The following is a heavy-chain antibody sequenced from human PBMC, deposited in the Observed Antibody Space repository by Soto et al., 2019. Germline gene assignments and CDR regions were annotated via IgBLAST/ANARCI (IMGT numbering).Heavy chain of an antibody. D-gene: IGHD3-22*01. V-gene: IGHV1-18*01. J-gene: IGHJ4*02. CDR3: ARAEYYYDSSGYYLLFYFDY. Sequence: QVQLVQCGPEVKNPGASVKVSCKASGYKFTNFGIAWIRQAPGQGLEWMGRISVYNGDTTFAQNFQDRVTLTTDTSTITAYMELRSLRSDDTAVYYCARAEYYYDSSGYYLLFYFDYWGQGTLVTVSS. CDR2: ISVYNGDT. CDR1: GYKFTNFG.